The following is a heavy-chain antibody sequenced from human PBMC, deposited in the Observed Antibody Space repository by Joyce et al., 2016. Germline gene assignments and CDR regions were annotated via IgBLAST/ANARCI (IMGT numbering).Heavy chain of an antibody. J-gene: IGHJ3*02. CDR3: ANAGTGWAGDAFDI. Sequence: QVQLVQSGAEVKKPGASVKVSCKTSANTFTGYYMHWVRQGPGQGREWMGWIDPNSGATKYAQNFQGRVTMTRDMSVTTVYLEMSRLRSDDTAVYYCANAGTGWAGDAFDIWGQGTMVTVSP. CDR2: IDPNSGAT. D-gene: IGHD6-19*01. CDR1: ANTFTGYY. V-gene: IGHV1-2*02.